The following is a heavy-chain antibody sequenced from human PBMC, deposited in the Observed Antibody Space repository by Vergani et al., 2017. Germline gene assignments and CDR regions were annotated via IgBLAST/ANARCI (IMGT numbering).Heavy chain of an antibody. CDR2: INPNSGGT. V-gene: IGHV1-2*02. CDR3: ARDLGYCSSTSCYHNWFDP. Sequence: QVQLVQSGAEVKKPGASVKVSCKASGYTFTGYYMHWVRQAPGQGLEWMGWINPNSGGTNYAQKFQGRVTMTRDTSISTAYMELSRLRSDDTAVYYCARDLGYCSSTSCYHNWFDPWNRGTLVTVSS. D-gene: IGHD2-2*03. J-gene: IGHJ5*02. CDR1: GYTFTGYY.